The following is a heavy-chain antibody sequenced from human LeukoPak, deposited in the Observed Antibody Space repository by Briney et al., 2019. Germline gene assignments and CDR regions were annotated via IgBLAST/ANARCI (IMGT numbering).Heavy chain of an antibody. CDR3: ARGGGLDV. CDR1: GFSFSSYW. CDR2: INHNGNVN. D-gene: IGHD3-16*01. J-gene: IGHJ6*02. V-gene: IGHV3-7*03. Sequence: GGSLRPSCVASGFSFSSYWMNWARQAPVKGLEWVASINHNGNVNYYVDSVKGRFTISRDNAKNSLYLQMSNLRAEDTAVYFCARGGGLDVWGQGATVTVSS.